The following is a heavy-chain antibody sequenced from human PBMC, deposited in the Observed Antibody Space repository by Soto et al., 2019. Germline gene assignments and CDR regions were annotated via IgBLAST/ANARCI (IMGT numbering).Heavy chain of an antibody. CDR1: GGSISSYY. CDR3: ARDGGPYYYDSSGYYSSLYFDY. V-gene: IGHV4-59*01. Sequence: SSETLSLTCTVSGGSISSYYWSWIRQPPGKGLEWIGYIYYSGSTNYNPSLKSRVTISVDTSKNQFSLKLSSVTAADTAVYYCARDGGPYYYDSSGYYSSLYFDYWGQGTLVTVSS. J-gene: IGHJ4*02. CDR2: IYYSGST. D-gene: IGHD3-22*01.